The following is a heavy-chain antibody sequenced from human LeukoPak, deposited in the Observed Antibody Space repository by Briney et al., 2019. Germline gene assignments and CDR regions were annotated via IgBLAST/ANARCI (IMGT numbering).Heavy chain of an antibody. CDR3: ARLLGGYGGDEDDY. J-gene: IGHJ4*02. CDR2: IYYSGST. D-gene: IGHD4-23*01. CDR1: GASLSFTSHS. Sequence: PSETLSLTCTVSGASLSFTSHSWGWIRQPPGKGLEWIGSIYYSGSTYYNPSLKSRVTISVDTSKNQFSLKLSSVTAADTAVYYCARLLGGYGGDEDDYWGQGTLVTVSS. V-gene: IGHV4-39*01.